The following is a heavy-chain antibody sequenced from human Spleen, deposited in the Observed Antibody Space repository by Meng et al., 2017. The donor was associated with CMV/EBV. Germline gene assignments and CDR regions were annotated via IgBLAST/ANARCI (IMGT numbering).Heavy chain of an antibody. D-gene: IGHD3-3*01. CDR3: ARDNDFLGGSANVHYFDY. Sequence: GGSLRLSCAASGFTLSRYAVSWVRQAPGKGLEWVSAIHGDDTDTYYADSVKGRFTISRDNSRNTLFLQMNSLRAEDTAIYYCARDNDFLGGSANVHYFDYWGQGTLVTVSS. J-gene: IGHJ4*02. V-gene: IGHV3-23*03. CDR1: GFTLSRYA. CDR2: IHGDDTDT.